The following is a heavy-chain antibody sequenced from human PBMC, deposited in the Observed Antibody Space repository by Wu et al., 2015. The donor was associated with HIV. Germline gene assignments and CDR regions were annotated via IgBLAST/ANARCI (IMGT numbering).Heavy chain of an antibody. Sequence: QVQLVQSGAEVKKPGSSVNVSCKASGGTFSRYGISWVRQAPGQGLDWMGRIIPMFGTANNAQKFQGRVSITTDESTSTAYMDLSSLRSDDTAIYYCAIGIHFSGSQEEGAFDIWGQGTRVTVSS. CDR1: GGTFSRYG. V-gene: IGHV1-69*05. CDR3: AIGIHFSGSQEEGAFDI. CDR2: IIPMFGTA. J-gene: IGHJ3*02. D-gene: IGHD1-26*01.